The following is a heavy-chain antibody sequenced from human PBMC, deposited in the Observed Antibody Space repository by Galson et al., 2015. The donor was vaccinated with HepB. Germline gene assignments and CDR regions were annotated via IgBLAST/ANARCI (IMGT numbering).Heavy chain of an antibody. V-gene: IGHV4-39*01. CDR3: ASYWGWKGNFDY. CDR1: GGSISSSTYY. J-gene: IGHJ4*02. D-gene: IGHD7-27*01. CDR2: IFYSGST. Sequence: LSLTCTVSGGSISSSTYYWGWIRQPPGKGLEWIGSIFYSGSTYSNPSLKSRLTISVDMSKSQFSLKLKSVTAADTAVYYCASYWGWKGNFDYWGQGTLVTVSS.